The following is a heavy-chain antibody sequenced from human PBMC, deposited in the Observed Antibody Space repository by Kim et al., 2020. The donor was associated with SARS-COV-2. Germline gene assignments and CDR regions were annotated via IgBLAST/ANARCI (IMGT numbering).Heavy chain of an antibody. CDR2: IKQDGSEK. CDR3: ARDLKSIAARTGNYYYYYYMVV. Sequence: GGSLRLSCAASGFTFSSYWMSWVRQAPGKGLEWVANIKQDGSEKYYVDSVKGRFTISRDNAKNSLYLQMNSLRAEDTAVYYCARDLKSIAARTGNYYYYYYMVVWGKGTTVTVSS. V-gene: IGHV3-7*01. J-gene: IGHJ6*03. CDR1: GFTFSSYW. D-gene: IGHD6-6*01.